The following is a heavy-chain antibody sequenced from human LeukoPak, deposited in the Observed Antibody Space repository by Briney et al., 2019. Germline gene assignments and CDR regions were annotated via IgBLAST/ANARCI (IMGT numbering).Heavy chain of an antibody. D-gene: IGHD3-9*01. CDR1: GFTFSNYA. Sequence: GGSLRLSCAASGFTFSNYAMSWVRQAPGKGLEWVSAITGSGGNTYYADSVKGRFTISRDNSKSTVFLQMSSLRAEDTAVYYCAKWGDYDVLTGYYVSDYWGQGTPVTVSS. J-gene: IGHJ4*02. V-gene: IGHV3-23*01. CDR2: ITGSGGNT. CDR3: AKWGDYDVLTGYYVSDY.